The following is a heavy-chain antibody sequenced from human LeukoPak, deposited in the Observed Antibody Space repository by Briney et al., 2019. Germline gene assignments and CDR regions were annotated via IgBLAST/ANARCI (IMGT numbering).Heavy chain of an antibody. CDR3: ARGGPYYYDSSGY. V-gene: IGHV3-7*01. CDR1: GFTFSSYW. CDR2: IKQDGSEK. Sequence: GGSLRLSCAASGFTFSSYWMSWGRQAPGKGLEWVANIKQDGSEKYYVDSVKGRFTISRDNAKNSLYLQMNSLRAEDTAVYYCARGGPYYYDSSGYWGQGALVTVPS. J-gene: IGHJ4*02. D-gene: IGHD3-22*01.